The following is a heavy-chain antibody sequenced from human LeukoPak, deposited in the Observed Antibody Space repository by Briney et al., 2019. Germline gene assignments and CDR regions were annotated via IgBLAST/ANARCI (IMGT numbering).Heavy chain of an antibody. Sequence: GASVTVSCTASGGTFSIYAISWVRQAPGQGLEWMGGILPIFGTANYAQKFQGRVTTTADESTSTAYMELSSLRSEDTAVYYCARAIEGMYYFDYWGQGTLVTVSS. CDR1: GGTFSIYA. V-gene: IGHV1-69*13. D-gene: IGHD3-22*01. CDR3: ARAIEGMYYFDY. J-gene: IGHJ4*02. CDR2: ILPIFGTA.